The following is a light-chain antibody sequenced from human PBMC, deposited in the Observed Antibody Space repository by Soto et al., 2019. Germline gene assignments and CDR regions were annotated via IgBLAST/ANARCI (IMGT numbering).Light chain of an antibody. CDR3: QQANTFPHT. Sequence: DVQMTQSPSSVSASVGDRVTITCRASQPHNNWLDWYQQKPGKAPKLLIHGASNLQGGVPSRFSGSQSGSAFTLTITSLQPEDFATYFCQQANTFPHTFGQGTKVEIK. CDR2: GAS. V-gene: IGKV1D-12*01. J-gene: IGKJ2*01. CDR1: QPHNNW.